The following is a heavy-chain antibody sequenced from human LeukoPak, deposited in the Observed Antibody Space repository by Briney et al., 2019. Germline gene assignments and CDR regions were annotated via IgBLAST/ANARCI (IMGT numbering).Heavy chain of an antibody. J-gene: IGHJ4*02. D-gene: IGHD6-13*01. Sequence: GGSLRLSCAASGFTFTSYGMHWVRQAPGKGLEWVAFIRYDGSNKYYADSVKGRFTISRDNSKNTLYLQMNSLRVEDTAAYYCAKDRDWASAAGTDFDYWGQGTLVTVSS. CDR1: GFTFTSYG. V-gene: IGHV3-30*02. CDR2: IRYDGSNK. CDR3: AKDRDWASAAGTDFDY.